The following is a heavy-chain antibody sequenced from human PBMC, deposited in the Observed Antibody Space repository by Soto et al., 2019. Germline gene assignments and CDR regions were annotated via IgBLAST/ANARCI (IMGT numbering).Heavy chain of an antibody. J-gene: IGHJ6*02. Sequence: GESLKISCKGSGYNFTGYWIGWVRQVPWKGLEWMGIIYPHESHTKYSPSFQGQVTISADKSSSTAYLQWSSLKASDTAMYYCARRGGYYFYYGMDVSGQGTPVTVSS. CDR1: GYNFTGYW. CDR2: IYPHESHT. V-gene: IGHV5-51*01. CDR3: ARRGGYYFYYGMDV.